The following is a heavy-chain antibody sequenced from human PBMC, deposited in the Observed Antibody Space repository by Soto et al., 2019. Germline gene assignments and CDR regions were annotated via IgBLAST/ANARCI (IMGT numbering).Heavy chain of an antibody. CDR2: ISGSGST. Sequence: EVQLLESGGGLVQPGGSLRLSCAASGFTVSSYAMSWVRQAPGKGLEWVSVISGSGSTYSADSVKGRFTISRDSSKNTVYLQMNSLRAEDTAVYYCAKALRFMFTTGYYMDVWGRGTTVTVSS. V-gene: IGHV3-23*01. D-gene: IGHD3-10*02. J-gene: IGHJ6*03. CDR1: GFTVSSYA. CDR3: AKALRFMFTTGYYMDV.